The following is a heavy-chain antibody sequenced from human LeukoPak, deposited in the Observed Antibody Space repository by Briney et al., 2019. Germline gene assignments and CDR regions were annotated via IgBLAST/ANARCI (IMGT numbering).Heavy chain of an antibody. Sequence: GGSLRLSCAVSGFTFSSSWMHWVRHAPGKGLVWVSHIKTDGSTTAYADSVKGRFTISRDNSKNTLYLQMNSLRAEDTSVYYCATEGGSSIGGGYFDYWGQGTLVTVSS. CDR3: ATEGGSSIGGGYFDY. J-gene: IGHJ4*02. V-gene: IGHV3-74*01. CDR1: GFTFSSSW. CDR2: IKTDGSTT. D-gene: IGHD1-26*01.